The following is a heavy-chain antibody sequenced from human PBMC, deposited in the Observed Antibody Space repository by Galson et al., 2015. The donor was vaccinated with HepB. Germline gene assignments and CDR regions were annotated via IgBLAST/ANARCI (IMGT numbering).Heavy chain of an antibody. CDR3: APPQADVFDY. V-gene: IGHV3-11*01. J-gene: IGHJ4*02. CDR2: ISSSGSTI. CDR1: GFTLSDDY. Sequence: ALRLPCGSSGFTLSDDYMSWFRHAPGQGLEWISYISSSGSTIYYADYVKGRFPISRYNAKISLYLQMNSLRAEDTAVYYCAPPQADVFDYWGQGTLVTVSS.